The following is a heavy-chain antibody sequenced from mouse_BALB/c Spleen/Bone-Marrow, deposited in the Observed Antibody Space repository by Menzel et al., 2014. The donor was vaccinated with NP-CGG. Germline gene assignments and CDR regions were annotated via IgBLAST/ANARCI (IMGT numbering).Heavy chain of an antibody. CDR2: INPYNDVT. V-gene: IGHV1-18*01. Sequence: EVKLQESGPELVKPGASVKISCKTSGYTFTEYTMHWMKQSHGRSLEWIGGINPYNDVTTYNQKFKGKATLTVDKSSSTAYMELRSLTSEDSAVYYFTRKKYGNYLFDYWGQGTTLTVSS. D-gene: IGHD2-10*02. CDR3: TRKKYGNYLFDY. J-gene: IGHJ2*01. CDR1: GYTFTEYT.